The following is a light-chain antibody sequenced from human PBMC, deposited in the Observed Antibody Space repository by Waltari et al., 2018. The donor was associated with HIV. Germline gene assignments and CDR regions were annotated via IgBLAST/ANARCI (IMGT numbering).Light chain of an antibody. Sequence: ETVMTQSPATLSVSPGERATLSCRASQSVSTNLAWYQQKPGQAHRLLIYGASTRATGLAARFSASGSGTEFTLTITSLQSEDFAVYSCQQYNDWPYTFGQGTKLELK. V-gene: IGKV3-15*01. CDR2: GAS. CDR1: QSVSTN. CDR3: QQYNDWPYT. J-gene: IGKJ2*01.